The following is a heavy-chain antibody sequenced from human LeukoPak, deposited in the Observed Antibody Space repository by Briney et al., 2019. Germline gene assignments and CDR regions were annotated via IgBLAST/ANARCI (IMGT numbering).Heavy chain of an antibody. CDR1: GGSISSYY. Sequence: SETLSLTCTVSGGSISSYYWSWIRQPPGKGLEWIGYIYYSGSTNYNPSLKSRVTISVDTSKNQFSLKLSSVTAADTAVYYCARRNILTFPTKDAFDIWGQGTVVTVSS. CDR2: IYYSGST. V-gene: IGHV4-59*12. D-gene: IGHD3-9*01. J-gene: IGHJ3*02. CDR3: ARRNILTFPTKDAFDI.